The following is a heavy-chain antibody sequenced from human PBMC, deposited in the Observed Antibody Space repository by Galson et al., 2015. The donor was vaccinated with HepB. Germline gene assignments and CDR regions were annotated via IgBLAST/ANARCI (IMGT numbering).Heavy chain of an antibody. D-gene: IGHD3-10*01. CDR1: GYTFTTYG. CDR2: ITTYNGNT. CDR3: ARDGFGGGLDY. Sequence: SVKVSCKASGYTFTTYGISWVRQAPGHGLEWMGWITTYNGNTKYEEKFQGRVAMTTDTSTSTAYMELRSLISEDSAVYYCARDGFGGGLDYWGQGTLVTVSS. J-gene: IGHJ4*02. V-gene: IGHV1-18*01.